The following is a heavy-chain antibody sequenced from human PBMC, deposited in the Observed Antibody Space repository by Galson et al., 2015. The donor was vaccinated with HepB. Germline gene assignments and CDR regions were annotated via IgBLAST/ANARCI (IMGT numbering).Heavy chain of an antibody. CDR3: ARGGVLVVTPDGIPNDGFDI. V-gene: IGHV1-8*01. D-gene: IGHD2-2*02. CDR2: MNPYSGNT. J-gene: IGHJ3*02. CDR1: GYTFTSYD. Sequence: SVKVSCKASGYTFTSYDINWVRQATGQGLEWMGWMNPYSGNTGYAQKFQGRVTMTRDTSINTAYMEMSSLRSEDTAVYFCARGGVLVVTPDGIPNDGFDIWGQGTKVTVSS.